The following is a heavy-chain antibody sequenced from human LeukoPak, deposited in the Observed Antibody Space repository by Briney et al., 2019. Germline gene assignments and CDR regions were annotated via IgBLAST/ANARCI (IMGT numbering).Heavy chain of an antibody. V-gene: IGHV3-23*01. CDR2: ISGSGGST. J-gene: IGHJ4*02. CDR1: GCTFSSYS. D-gene: IGHD2-15*01. Sequence: GGSLSLSCAASGCTFSSYSMSWVRQAPGKGLEWVSAISGSGGSTYYADSVKGRFTISRDNSKNTLYLQMNSLRAEDTAVYYCAKAGCSGGSCYSFDYWGQGTLVTVSS. CDR3: AKAGCSGGSCYSFDY.